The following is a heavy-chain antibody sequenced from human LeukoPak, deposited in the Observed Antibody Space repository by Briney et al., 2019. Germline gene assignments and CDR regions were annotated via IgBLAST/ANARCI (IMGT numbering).Heavy chain of an antibody. V-gene: IGHV3-48*03. CDR2: ISSSGSTI. J-gene: IGHJ4*02. CDR3: ARVGMELWLD. Sequence: PGGSLRLSCAASGFTFSSYEMNWVRQAPGKGLEWVSYISSSGSTIYYADSVKGRFTISRDNAKNSLYLQMNSLRAEDTAVYYCARVGMELWLDWGQGTLVTVSS. D-gene: IGHD5-18*01. CDR1: GFTFSSYE.